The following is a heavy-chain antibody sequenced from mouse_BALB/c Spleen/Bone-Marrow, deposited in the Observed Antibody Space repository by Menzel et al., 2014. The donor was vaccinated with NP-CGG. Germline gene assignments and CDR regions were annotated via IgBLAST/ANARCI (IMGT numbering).Heavy chain of an antibody. J-gene: IGHJ3*01. V-gene: IGHV2-9*02. CDR3: AGDHYGNYGGFFFAY. D-gene: IGHD2-1*01. Sequence: VKVVESGPGLAAPSQSLSITCTVSGFSLTSYGVHWVRQPPGKGLEWLGVIWAGGSTNYNSALMSRLSISKDNSKSQVFLKMNSLQTDDTAMYYCAGDHYGNYGGFFFAYWGQGTLVTVSA. CDR2: IWAGGST. CDR1: GFSLTSYG.